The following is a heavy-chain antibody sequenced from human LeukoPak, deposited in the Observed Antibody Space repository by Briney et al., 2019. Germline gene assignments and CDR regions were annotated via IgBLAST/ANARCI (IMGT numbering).Heavy chain of an antibody. CDR1: GFTFSSYA. J-gene: IGHJ6*03. Sequence: GGSLRLSCAASGFTFSSYAMSWVRQAPGKGLEWVSAISGSGGSTYYADSVKGRFTISRDNSKNTLYLQMNSLRAEDTAVYYCAKARGDCSSTSCYNVYYYMDVWGKGTTVTVSS. D-gene: IGHD2-2*02. V-gene: IGHV3-23*01. CDR2: ISGSGGST. CDR3: AKARGDCSSTSCYNVYYYMDV.